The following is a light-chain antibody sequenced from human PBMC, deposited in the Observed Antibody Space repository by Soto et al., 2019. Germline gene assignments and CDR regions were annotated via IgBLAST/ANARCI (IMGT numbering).Light chain of an antibody. CDR3: SSYATGGSYV. J-gene: IGLJ1*01. CDR1: SSDVGGYNS. CDR2: DVS. V-gene: IGLV2-14*01. Sequence: QPALAQPASVSGSPGQSIGISCTGTSSDVGGYNSVSWYQQHPGKAPKLLIYDVSNRPSGVSNRFSGSKSGNTASLTISGLQAEDEADYYCSSYATGGSYVFGTGTKVTVL.